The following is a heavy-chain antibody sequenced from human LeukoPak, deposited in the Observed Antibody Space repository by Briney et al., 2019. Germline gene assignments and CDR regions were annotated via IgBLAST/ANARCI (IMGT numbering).Heavy chain of an antibody. D-gene: IGHD4-11*01. CDR3: ARALLTTVFCTWFDP. V-gene: IGHV3-30-3*01. Sequence: GRSLRLSCAASGFTFSSYAMHWVRQAPGKGLEWVAVISYDGSNKYYADSVKGRFTISRDNSKNTLYLQMNSLRAEDTAVYYCARALLTTVFCTWFDPWGQGTLVTVSS. CDR1: GFTFSSYA. CDR2: ISYDGSNK. J-gene: IGHJ5*02.